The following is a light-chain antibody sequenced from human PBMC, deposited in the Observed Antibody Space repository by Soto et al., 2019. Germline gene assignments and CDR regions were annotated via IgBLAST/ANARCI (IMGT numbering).Light chain of an antibody. Sequence: DIQMTQSPSTLSASVGDRVTITCRASQSISNWLAWYQQKPGTAPKLLIYAASSLQSGVPSRFSGSGSGTDFTLTISSPQPEDFATYYCQQTSQTPKTFGQGTKVDIK. V-gene: IGKV1-39*01. CDR1: QSISNW. J-gene: IGKJ1*01. CDR2: AAS. CDR3: QQTSQTPKT.